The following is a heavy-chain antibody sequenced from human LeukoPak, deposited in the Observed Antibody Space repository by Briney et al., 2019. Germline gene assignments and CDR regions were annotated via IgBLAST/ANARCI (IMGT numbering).Heavy chain of an antibody. CDR1: GGSISSGDYY. J-gene: IGHJ6*02. CDR2: IYYSGIT. Sequence: SQTLSLTCTVSGGSISSGDYYWSWIRQEPGKGLEWIEYIYYSGITYYHPSLKSRVTLSVDTSNNQFSLKPSSVTAAETAVYYCARAGNGGDYNYGMDFWGQGTTVTVSS. CDR3: ARAGNGGDYNYGMDF. D-gene: IGHD2-8*01. V-gene: IGHV4-31*03.